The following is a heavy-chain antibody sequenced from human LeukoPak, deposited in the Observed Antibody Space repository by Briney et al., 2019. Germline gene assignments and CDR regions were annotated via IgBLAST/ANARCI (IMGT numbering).Heavy chain of an antibody. CDR2: INPNSGDT. J-gene: IGHJ4*02. V-gene: IGHV1-2*02. Sequence: ASVTVSCKAYGYTFTGYYMHWVRQAPGHGLQWMGWINPNSGDTHFPQKFQGRVTMTTDTSITTAYMELSRLRSDDTAVYYCARGGNYGSVTYTAFDYWGQGALVTVSS. CDR1: GYTFTGYY. D-gene: IGHD3-10*01. CDR3: ARGGNYGSVTYTAFDY.